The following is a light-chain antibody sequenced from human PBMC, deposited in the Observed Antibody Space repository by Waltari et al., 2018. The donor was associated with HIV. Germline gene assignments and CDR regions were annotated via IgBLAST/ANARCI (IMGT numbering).Light chain of an antibody. J-gene: IGLJ3*02. CDR1: SSNIGNKY. V-gene: IGLV1-51*01. Sequence: QSVLTQPPSVSAAPGQKVTISCSGSSSNIGNKYVSWYQQPPGTAPKPLIYDNNKRPSGIPDRVSGSKSGTSATLGITGLQTGDEADYYCETWDSSLSARVFGGGTKLTVL. CDR3: ETWDSSLSARV. CDR2: DNN.